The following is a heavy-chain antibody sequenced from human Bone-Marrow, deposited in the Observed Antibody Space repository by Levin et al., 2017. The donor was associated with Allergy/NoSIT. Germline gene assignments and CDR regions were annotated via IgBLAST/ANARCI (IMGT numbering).Heavy chain of an antibody. CDR1: GYTFTDYD. Sequence: GESLKISCEASGYTFTDYDINWLRQANGQGFEWMGWMNPKSGNTGSAQKFQGRVTLTRNTSISTAYMELSSLTSEDTAVYYCARRDRIKTYGVVPNGMDVWGQGTTVAVSS. V-gene: IGHV1-8*01. J-gene: IGHJ6*02. CDR3: ARRDRIKTYGVVPNGMDV. CDR2: MNPKSGNT. D-gene: IGHD3-3*01.